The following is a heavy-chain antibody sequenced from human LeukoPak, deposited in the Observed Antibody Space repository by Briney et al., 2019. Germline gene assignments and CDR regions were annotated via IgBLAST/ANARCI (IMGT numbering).Heavy chain of an antibody. CDR2: IRSDGGRT. V-gene: IGHV3-23*01. CDR3: ATLASGYSSPFDY. CDR1: GFTFSSYD. Sequence: GGSLILSCAASGFTFSSYDMSWVRQAPGKGLEWLSFIRSDGGRTLYADSVKGRFTISRDNSKNTLYAEMTSLRAEDTAVYYCATLASGYSSPFDYWGQGTLVTVSS. D-gene: IGHD6-13*01. J-gene: IGHJ4*02.